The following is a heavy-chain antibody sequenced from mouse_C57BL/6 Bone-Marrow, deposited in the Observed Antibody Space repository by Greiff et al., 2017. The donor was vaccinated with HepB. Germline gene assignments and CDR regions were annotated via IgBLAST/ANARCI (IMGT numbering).Heavy chain of an antibody. CDR3: ARDYGSSYYYWYFDV. Sequence: EVQVVESGGGLVKPGGSLKLSCAASGFTFSSYAMSWVRQTPEKRLEWVATISDGGSYTYYPDNVKGRFTISRDNAKNNLYLQMSHLKSEDTAMYYCARDYGSSYYYWYFDVWGTGTTVTVSS. D-gene: IGHD1-1*01. CDR1: GFTFSSYA. J-gene: IGHJ1*03. CDR2: ISDGGSYT. V-gene: IGHV5-4*01.